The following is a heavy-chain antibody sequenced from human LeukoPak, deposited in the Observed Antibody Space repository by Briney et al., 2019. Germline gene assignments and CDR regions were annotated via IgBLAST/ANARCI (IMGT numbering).Heavy chain of an antibody. CDR1: GYTFTSYG. D-gene: IGHD5-18*01. V-gene: IGHV1-18*01. Sequence: ASVKVSCKASGYTFTSYGISWVRQAPGQGLEWLGWISAYNGNTNYAQKLPGRVTITTDTSPSTAHMELRSLRSDDTAGYYFARDWNSYGYYFNYWGQGTLVTVSS. J-gene: IGHJ4*02. CDR2: ISAYNGNT. CDR3: ARDWNSYGYYFNY.